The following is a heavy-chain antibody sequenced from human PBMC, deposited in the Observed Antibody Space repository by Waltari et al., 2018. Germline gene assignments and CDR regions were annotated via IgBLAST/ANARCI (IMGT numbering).Heavy chain of an antibody. CDR3: ARDLVATPP. J-gene: IGHJ5*02. CDR1: GFTLSRSW. CDR2: IQQNGSEK. D-gene: IGHD2-21*02. V-gene: IGHV3-7*01. Sequence: EVQLVESGGDLVQPGGSLRLSCGASGFTLSRSWMTWVRQAPGKGLEWVGNIQQNGSEKWYADSVRGRFTISRDNAMNSLYLQMNSLRVEDTAVYYCARDLVATPPWGQGTLVTVSS.